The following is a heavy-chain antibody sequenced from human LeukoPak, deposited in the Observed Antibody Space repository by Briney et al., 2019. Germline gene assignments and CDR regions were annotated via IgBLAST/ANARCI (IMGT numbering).Heavy chain of an antibody. CDR3: ARSPHILTGENFDY. J-gene: IGHJ4*02. D-gene: IGHD3-9*01. CDR1: GYTFTSYY. CDR2: INPNSGGT. V-gene: IGHV1-2*02. Sequence: GASVKVSCKASGYTFTSYYIHWVRQAPGQGLEWMGWINPNSGGTNYAQKFQDRVTMTRDTSISTAYMELSRLRFDDTAVYYCARSPHILTGENFDYWGQGTLVTVSS.